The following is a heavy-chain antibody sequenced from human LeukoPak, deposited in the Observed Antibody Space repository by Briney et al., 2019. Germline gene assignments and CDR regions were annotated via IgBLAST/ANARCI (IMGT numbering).Heavy chain of an antibody. D-gene: IGHD1-14*01. J-gene: IGHJ6*03. CDR3: ARATRTSPYVVLYYMDV. CDR2: INTNAGNP. CDR1: GYTFTSYA. V-gene: IGHV7-4-1*02. Sequence: ASVKVSCKASGYTFTSYAMNWVRQAPGQGLEWMGWINTNAGNPTYAQGFTGRFVFSLDTSVSTAYLQISSLKAEDTAVYYCARATRTSPYVVLYYMDVWGKGTTVTVSS.